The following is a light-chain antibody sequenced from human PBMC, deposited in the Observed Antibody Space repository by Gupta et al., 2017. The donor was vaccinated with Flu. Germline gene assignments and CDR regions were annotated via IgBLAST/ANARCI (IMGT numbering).Light chain of an antibody. Sequence: DIQLTQSPSFLSASVGDRVTITCRASQGISSSLAWYQQKPGKAPRLLIYSASTLQSGVPSRFSGSGSGTEFTLTISSLQPEDFATYYCQHLNNYLCTFGQGTKLEIK. CDR1: QGISSS. J-gene: IGKJ2*02. V-gene: IGKV1-9*01. CDR2: SAS. CDR3: QHLNNYLCT.